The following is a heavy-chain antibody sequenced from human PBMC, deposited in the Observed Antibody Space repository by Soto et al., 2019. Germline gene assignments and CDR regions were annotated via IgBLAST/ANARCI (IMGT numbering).Heavy chain of an antibody. D-gene: IGHD3-16*01. CDR2: IKQDGSEK. Sequence: DVQLVESGGGLVQPGGSLRLSCAASGFTFSSYWMSWVRQAPGKGLEWVANIKQDGSEKYYVDSVNGRFTISRDNAKNSLYVKMNGRGAEATVGYYWAREKGATGYLDYGAQGTLVTVPS. CDR3: AREKGATGYLDY. J-gene: IGHJ4*02. V-gene: IGHV3-7*01. CDR1: GFTFSSYW.